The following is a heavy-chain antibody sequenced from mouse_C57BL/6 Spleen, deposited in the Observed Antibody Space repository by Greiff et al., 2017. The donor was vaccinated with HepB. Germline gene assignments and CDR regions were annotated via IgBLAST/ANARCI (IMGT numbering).Heavy chain of an antibody. V-gene: IGHV1-26*01. J-gene: IGHJ4*01. D-gene: IGHD1-1*01. CDR1: GYTFTDYY. CDR2: INTNNGGT. CDR3: ARGKTHYYGSSYDYAMDY. Sequence: EVQLQQSGPELVKPGASVKISCKASGYTFTDYYMNWVKQSHGKSLEWIGDINTNNGGTSYNQKFKGKATLTVDKSSSTAYMELRSLTSEDSAGYYCARGKTHYYGSSYDYAMDYWGQGTSVTVSS.